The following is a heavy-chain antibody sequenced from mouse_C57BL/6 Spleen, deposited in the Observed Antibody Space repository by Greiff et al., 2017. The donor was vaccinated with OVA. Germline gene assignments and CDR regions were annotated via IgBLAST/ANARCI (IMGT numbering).Heavy chain of an antibody. CDR2: IYPGNSDT. CDR1: GYTFTSYW. V-gene: IGHV1-5*01. D-gene: IGHD1-1*01. Sequence: SGTVLARPGASVKMSCKTSGYTFTSYWMHWVKQRPGQGLEWIGAIYPGNSDTNYNQKFKGKAKLTAVTSASTAYMELSSLTNEDSAVYYCRVITTTSFDYWGQGTTLTVSS. J-gene: IGHJ2*01. CDR3: RVITTTSFDY.